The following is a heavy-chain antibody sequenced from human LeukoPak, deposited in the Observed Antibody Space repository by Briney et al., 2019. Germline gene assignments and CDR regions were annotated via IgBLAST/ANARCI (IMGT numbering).Heavy chain of an antibody. CDR1: GYSISSGYY. CDR2: IYHSGST. J-gene: IGHJ4*02. V-gene: IGHV4-38-2*02. D-gene: IGHD5-12*01. CDR3: ATDSGYGVSFDY. Sequence: SETLSLTCTVPGYSISSGYYWGWIRQPPGKGLEWIGSIYHSGSTYYNPSLKSRVTISVDTSKNQFSLKLSSVTAADTAVYYCATDSGYGVSFDYWGQGTLVTVSS.